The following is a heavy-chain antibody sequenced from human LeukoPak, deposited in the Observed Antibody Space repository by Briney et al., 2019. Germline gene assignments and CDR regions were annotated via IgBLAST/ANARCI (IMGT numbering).Heavy chain of an antibody. CDR1: GGSFSGYY. CDR2: INHSGST. CDR3: ARGLGDILTGYTAVDY. D-gene: IGHD3-9*01. Sequence: PETLSLTCAVYGGSFSGYYWSWIRQPPGKGLEWIGEINHSGSTNYNPSLKSRVTISVDTSKNQFSLKLSSVTAADTAVYYCARGLGDILTGYTAVDYWGQGTVDTV. V-gene: IGHV4-34*01. J-gene: IGHJ4*02.